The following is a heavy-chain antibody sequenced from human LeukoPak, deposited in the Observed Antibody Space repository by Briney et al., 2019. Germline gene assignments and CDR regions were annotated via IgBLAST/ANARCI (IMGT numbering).Heavy chain of an antibody. Sequence: PSETLSLTCTVSGGSFSGYYWSWIRQPPGKGLEWIGEINHSGSTNYNPSLKSRVTISVDTSKNQFSLKLSSVTAADTAVYYCARGVGDVSSWHFDYWGQGTLVTVSS. D-gene: IGHD6-13*01. J-gene: IGHJ4*02. CDR2: INHSGST. V-gene: IGHV4-34*01. CDR3: ARGVGDVSSWHFDY. CDR1: GGSFSGYY.